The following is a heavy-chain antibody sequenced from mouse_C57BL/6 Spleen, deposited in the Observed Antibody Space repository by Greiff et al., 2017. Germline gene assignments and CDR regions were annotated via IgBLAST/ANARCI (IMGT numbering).Heavy chain of an antibody. J-gene: IGHJ4*01. D-gene: IGHD3-3*01. Sequence: EVQRVESGGGLVQPKGSLKLSCAASGFSFNTYAMNWVRQAPGKGLEWVARIRSKSNNYATYYADSVKDRFTISRDDSESMLYLQMNNLKTEDTAMYYCVSGDSYYAMDYWGQGTSVTVSS. V-gene: IGHV10-1*01. CDR3: VSGDSYYAMDY. CDR1: GFSFNTYA. CDR2: IRSKSNNYAT.